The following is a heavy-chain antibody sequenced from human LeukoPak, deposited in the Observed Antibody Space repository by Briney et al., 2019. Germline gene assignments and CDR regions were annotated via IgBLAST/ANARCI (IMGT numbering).Heavy chain of an antibody. V-gene: IGHV3-74*01. D-gene: IGHD2-2*01. Sequence: GSLRLSCVASGFTFSNYWMLWVRQAPGKGLMWVSLISTDGKSTRYAESVEGRFTISRDNAKNALYLQMDILRVEDTALYLCVRDYQFIQEVWGQGTTVTVSS. CDR1: GFTFSNYW. CDR3: VRDYQFIQEV. J-gene: IGHJ6*02. CDR2: ISTDGKST.